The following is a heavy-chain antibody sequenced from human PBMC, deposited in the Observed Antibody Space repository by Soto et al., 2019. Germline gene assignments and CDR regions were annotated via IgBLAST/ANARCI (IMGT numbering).Heavy chain of an antibody. CDR3: ATTQCALGYCSSGSQDY. J-gene: IGHJ4*02. CDR2: IYYSGST. D-gene: IGHD2-15*01. CDR1: GDSISSSSYY. V-gene: IGHV4-39*01. Sequence: QLQLQESGPGLGKPSETLSLTCTVSGDSISSSSYYWGWIRQPPGKGLEWIGSIYYSGSTYYNPSLKSRVTISVHTSKNQFSLRLSSVTAADTAVYYCATTQCALGYCSSGSQDYWGQGTLVTVSS.